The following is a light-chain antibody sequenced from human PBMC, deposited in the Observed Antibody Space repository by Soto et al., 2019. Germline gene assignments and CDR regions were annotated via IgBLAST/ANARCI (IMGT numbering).Light chain of an antibody. Sequence: DIQMTQSPSTLSSSIGDRVTITCRASQSIGSWLAWYQQKPGEAPRRLIYDASSRAPSRFSGSGSGTEFTLTISSLQAGDFATYYWQQDSSYSTFGQGTKLEIK. J-gene: IGKJ2*01. V-gene: IGKV1-5*01. CDR1: QSIGSW. CDR3: QQDSSYST. CDR2: DAS.